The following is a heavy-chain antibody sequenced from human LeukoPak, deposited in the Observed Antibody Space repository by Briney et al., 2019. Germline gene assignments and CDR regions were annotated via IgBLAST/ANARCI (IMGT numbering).Heavy chain of an antibody. Sequence: GRSQRLSCAASGFTFDDYAMHWVRQAPGKGLEWVSGITWNSDNIEYADSVKGRFTISRDNAKNSLYLQMNSLRAEDMALYYCAKGGGGRLIYYYYMDVWGKGTTVTVSS. D-gene: IGHD3-16*01. J-gene: IGHJ6*03. V-gene: IGHV3-9*03. CDR2: ITWNSDNI. CDR3: AKGGGGRLIYYYYMDV. CDR1: GFTFDDYA.